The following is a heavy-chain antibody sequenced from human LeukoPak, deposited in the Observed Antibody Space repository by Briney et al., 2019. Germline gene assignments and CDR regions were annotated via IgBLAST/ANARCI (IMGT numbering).Heavy chain of an antibody. V-gene: IGHV4-34*01. CDR2: INHSGST. CDR1: GLSFSGYY. D-gene: IGHD5-12*01. Sequence: SETLSLTCAVYGLSFSGYYWSWIRQPPGKGLEWIGEINHSGSTNYNPSLKSRVTISVDTSKNQFSLKLSSVTAADTAVYYCARGARDKATDYWRQGTLVTVCS. CDR3: ARGARDKATDY. J-gene: IGHJ4*02.